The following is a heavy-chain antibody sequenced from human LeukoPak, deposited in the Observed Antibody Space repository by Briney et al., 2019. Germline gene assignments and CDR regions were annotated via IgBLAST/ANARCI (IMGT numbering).Heavy chain of an antibody. V-gene: IGHV3-11*04. CDR1: GFTFSDYY. J-gene: IGHJ4*02. CDR2: ISSSRSII. D-gene: IGHD3-22*01. Sequence: GGSLRLSCAASGFTFSDYYMSWICQAPGKGLEWVSYISSSRSIIYYADSVKGRFTVSRDNAKNSLYLQMNSLGAEDTAVYYCARGRIVAGVRYWGQGTLVTVSS. CDR3: ARGRIVAGVRY.